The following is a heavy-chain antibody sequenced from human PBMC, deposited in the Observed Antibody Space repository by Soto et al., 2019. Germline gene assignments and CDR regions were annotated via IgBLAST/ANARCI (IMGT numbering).Heavy chain of an antibody. Sequence: ASVKVSCKASGYTFTSYAMHWVRQAPGQRLEWMGWINAGNGNTKYSQKFQGRVTITRDTSASTAYMELSSLRSEDTAVYYCAGARVMFFGVVIREWRFDYWGQGALVTVSS. CDR1: GYTFTSYA. V-gene: IGHV1-3*01. CDR3: AGARVMFFGVVIREWRFDY. D-gene: IGHD3-3*01. J-gene: IGHJ4*02. CDR2: INAGNGNT.